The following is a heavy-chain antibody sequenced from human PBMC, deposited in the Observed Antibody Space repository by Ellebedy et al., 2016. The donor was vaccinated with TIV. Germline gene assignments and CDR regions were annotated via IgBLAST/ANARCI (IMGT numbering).Heavy chain of an antibody. V-gene: IGHV1-3*01. D-gene: IGHD3-16*02. Sequence: AASVKVSCKASGYTFTSYAMHWVRQAPGQRLEWMGWINAGNGNTKYSQKFQGRVTITRDTSASTAYMELSSLRSEDTAVYYCARGPFMITFGGVIMDVWGQGTTVTVSS. CDR1: GYTFTSYA. CDR2: INAGNGNT. J-gene: IGHJ6*02. CDR3: ARGPFMITFGGVIMDV.